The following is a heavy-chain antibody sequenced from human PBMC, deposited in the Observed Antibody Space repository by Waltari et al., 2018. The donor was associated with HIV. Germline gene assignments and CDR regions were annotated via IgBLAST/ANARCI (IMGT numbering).Heavy chain of an antibody. Sequence: QVQLVQSGAEVKKPGSSVKVSCKASGGTFSSYAISWVRQAPGQGLEWMGGIIPIVGTANYAQKFQGRVTMTADESTSTAYMELSSLRSEDTAVYYCARAGVELEETNWKRVYYYYGMDVWGQGTTVTVSS. V-gene: IGHV1-69*01. J-gene: IGHJ6*02. CDR2: IIPIVGTA. CDR1: GGTFSSYA. D-gene: IGHD1-1*01. CDR3: ARAGVELEETNWKRVYYYYGMDV.